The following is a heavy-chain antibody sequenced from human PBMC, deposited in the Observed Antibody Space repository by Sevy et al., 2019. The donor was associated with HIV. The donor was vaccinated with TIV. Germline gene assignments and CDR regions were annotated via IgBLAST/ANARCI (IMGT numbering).Heavy chain of an antibody. J-gene: IGHJ4*02. V-gene: IGHV1-24*01. CDR1: GYTLIEFS. D-gene: IGHD2-15*01. CDR2: FDPEDGET. Sequence: ASVKVSCKVSGYTLIEFSMHWVRQAPGKGLEWMGGFDPEDGETIYSQRFQGRVTMTEDTSTDTAYMELSSLRSEDTAVYYCATGLPGEYVDCSSCYIEYFAYWGQGTLVTVSS. CDR3: ATGLPGEYVDCSSCYIEYFAY.